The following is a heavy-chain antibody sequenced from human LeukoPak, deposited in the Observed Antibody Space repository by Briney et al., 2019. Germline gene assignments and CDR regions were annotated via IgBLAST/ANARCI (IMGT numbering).Heavy chain of an antibody. V-gene: IGHV3-11*06. CDR3: AKIPYGDYRVNFDY. D-gene: IGHD4-17*01. CDR1: GFTFSDYY. J-gene: IGHJ4*02. CDR2: ISSGSTYT. Sequence: GGSLRLSCVASGFTFSDYYMSWIRQAPGKGLEWVSYISSGSTYTNYADSVKGRFTISRDNAKNSLFLQMNSLRAEDTAVYYCAKIPYGDYRVNFDYWGQGILVTVSS.